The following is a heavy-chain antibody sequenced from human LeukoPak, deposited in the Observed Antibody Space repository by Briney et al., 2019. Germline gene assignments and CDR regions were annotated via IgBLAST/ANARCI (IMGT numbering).Heavy chain of an antibody. Sequence: PGRSLTLSCPPSTFTFSSYCIHCVRPAPGKGLEWVAVIPYDGSNKYYADSVKGRFTILTDNSKNTLYLQTNSLRAEDTDVYYCARSAEGGQGTLVTV. CDR3: ARSAE. J-gene: IGHJ4*02. CDR1: TFTFSSYC. CDR2: IPYDGSNK. V-gene: IGHV3-30*03.